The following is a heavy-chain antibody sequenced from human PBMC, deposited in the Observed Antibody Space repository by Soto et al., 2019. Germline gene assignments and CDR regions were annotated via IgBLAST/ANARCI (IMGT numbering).Heavy chain of an antibody. CDR2: INSDGSST. D-gene: IGHD2-15*01. CDR1: GFTFSSYC. J-gene: IGHJ4*02. CDR3: VRKSLVVAAATREDY. Sequence: EVQLVESGGGLVQPGGSLRLSCAASGFTFSSYCMHWVRQAPGKGLVWVSRINSDGSSTSYADSVKGRFTISRDNARDTLYLQMHSLRAKDTAVYYCVRKSLVVAAATREDYCGQGTLVTVST. V-gene: IGHV3-74*01.